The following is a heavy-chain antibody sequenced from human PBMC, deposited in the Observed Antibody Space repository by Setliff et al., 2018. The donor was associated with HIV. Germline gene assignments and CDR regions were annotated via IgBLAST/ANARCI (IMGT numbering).Heavy chain of an antibody. CDR2: IWYDGSSE. D-gene: IGHD3-22*01. Sequence: GGSLRLSCAASGFTFSNYGMHWVRQAPGKGLEWVAVIWYDGSSEYYGDSVKGRFTISRDNSKKTLYLQMNSLRAEDTAVYYCARDPGGDTSGYLIYYYDYWGQGTQVTVSS. CDR3: ARDPGGDTSGYLIYYYDY. V-gene: IGHV3-33*01. J-gene: IGHJ4*02. CDR1: GFTFSNYG.